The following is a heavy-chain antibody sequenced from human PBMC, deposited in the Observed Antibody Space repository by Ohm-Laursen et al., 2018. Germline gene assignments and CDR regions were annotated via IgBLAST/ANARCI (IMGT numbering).Heavy chain of an antibody. CDR2: ISYDGRNK. J-gene: IGHJ4*02. Sequence: SLRLSCTASGFTFSSYGMHWVRQAPGKGLEWVAVISYDGRNKYYADSVKGRFTISRDNSKNTLYLQMNSLRTEDTAVYYCAEAYYDFWSPGDYWGQGTLVTVSS. V-gene: IGHV3-30*18. D-gene: IGHD3-3*01. CDR3: AEAYYDFWSPGDY. CDR1: GFTFSSYG.